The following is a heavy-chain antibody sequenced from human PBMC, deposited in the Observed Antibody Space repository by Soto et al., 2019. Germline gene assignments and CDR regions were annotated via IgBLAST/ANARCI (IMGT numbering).Heavy chain of an antibody. J-gene: IGHJ4*02. CDR3: ARGTISMDY. V-gene: IGHV3-7*01. Sequence: GGSLRLSCAASGFTFISYWMSWVRHAPGKGLEWVANIKQDGSEKYYVDSVKGRFTISRDNAKNSLYLQMNSLRAEDTAVYYCARGTISMDYWGQGTLVTVSS. D-gene: IGHD3-3*01. CDR1: GFTFISYW. CDR2: IKQDGSEK.